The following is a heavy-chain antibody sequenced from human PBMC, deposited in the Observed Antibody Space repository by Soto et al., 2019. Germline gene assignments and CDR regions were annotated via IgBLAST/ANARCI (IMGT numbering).Heavy chain of an antibody. J-gene: IGHJ4*02. D-gene: IGHD5-12*01. CDR3: ARVPRGRDGYNRFDF. CDR2: IYPGDSDT. Sequence: ASLKISCKGSGYTFSGYWIGWVRQMPGKGLEWMGIIYPGDSDTRYSPSFPGQVTISADKSISTAYLQWSSLKASDTAMYYCARVPRGRDGYNRFDFWGQGTLVTVSS. V-gene: IGHV5-51*01. CDR1: GYTFSGYW.